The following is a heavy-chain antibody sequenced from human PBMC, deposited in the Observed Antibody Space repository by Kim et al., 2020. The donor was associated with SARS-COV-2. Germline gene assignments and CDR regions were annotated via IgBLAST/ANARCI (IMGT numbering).Heavy chain of an antibody. Sequence: NKYYADSLKGRFTIPRDNSKNPLYLQMNSLRAGDTAVYYCARDPDYGMDVWGQGTTVTVSS. CDR3: ARDPDYGMDV. V-gene: IGHV3-30*01. J-gene: IGHJ6*02. CDR2: NK.